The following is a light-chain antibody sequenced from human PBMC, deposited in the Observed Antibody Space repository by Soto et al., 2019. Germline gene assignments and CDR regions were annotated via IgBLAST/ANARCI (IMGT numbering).Light chain of an antibody. J-gene: IGKJ4*01. CDR3: QQYGTFPLT. CDR1: QSISGW. Sequence: DIQMTQSPATLSASVGDRVTIGCRASQSISGWLAWYQQKPGKAPKLLIYKASILESGVPSRFSGSGSATEFTLTLSRLQPEYFASYYFQQYGTFPLTFGGGTKG. V-gene: IGKV1-5*03. CDR2: KAS.